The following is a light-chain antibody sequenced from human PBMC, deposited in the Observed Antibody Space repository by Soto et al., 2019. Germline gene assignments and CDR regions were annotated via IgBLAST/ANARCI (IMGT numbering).Light chain of an antibody. Sequence: QSVLTQPPSASGTPGQRVTISCSGSSSNIGSYTVNWYQQLPGTAPKLLIYSNNQRPSGVPDRFSGSKSCTSVSLAISGLQSEDEADYYCAAWDDSLNGVVFGGGTKLTVL. CDR3: AAWDDSLNGVV. V-gene: IGLV1-44*01. J-gene: IGLJ2*01. CDR1: SSNIGSYT. CDR2: SNN.